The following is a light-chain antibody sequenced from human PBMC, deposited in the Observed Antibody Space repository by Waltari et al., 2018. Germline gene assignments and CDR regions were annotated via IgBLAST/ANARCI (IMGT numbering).Light chain of an antibody. CDR1: DSDVGAYDF. CDR2: EVS. V-gene: IGLV2-14*01. Sequence: QSALTQPASVSGSPGQPITIPCPGTDSDVGAYDFSSWYQHHPGKAPHLIIYEVSNRPSGISNRFSASKSGNTASLTISGLQAEDEADYYCSSYTTSSAPGVFGTGTRVTVL. J-gene: IGLJ1*01. CDR3: SSYTTSSAPGV.